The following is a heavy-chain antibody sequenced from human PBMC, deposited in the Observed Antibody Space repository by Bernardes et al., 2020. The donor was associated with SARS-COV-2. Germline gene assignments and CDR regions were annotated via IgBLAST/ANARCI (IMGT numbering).Heavy chain of an antibody. CDR2: IYPGDSDT. D-gene: IGHD4-17*01. CDR3: ARRRYGYFGVDV. Sequence: SLQISCKGSDSTFTNYWIGWVRQMPGKGLEWMGIIYPGDSDTKYSPSFQGRVTISADKSVNTPYLQWSSLKASDTAIYYCARRRYGYFGVDVWGQGTTVTVSS. V-gene: IGHV5-51*01. J-gene: IGHJ6*02. CDR1: DSTFTNYW.